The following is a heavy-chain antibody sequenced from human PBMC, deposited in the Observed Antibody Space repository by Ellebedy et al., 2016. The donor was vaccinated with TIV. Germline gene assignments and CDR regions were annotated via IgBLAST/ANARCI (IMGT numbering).Heavy chain of an antibody. D-gene: IGHD3-10*01. CDR1: GFTFSSYA. V-gene: IGHV3-23*01. CDR3: ASSRYHYYVGNTIFAY. J-gene: IGHJ4*02. CDR2: VNAGGLVI. Sequence: GESLKISCAASGFTFSSYAMSWVRQAPGKRLGWVAGVNAGGLVIAYAHSVKARLPISSDNSKNTLDLQMNSLRAEDTAVYYCASSRYHYYVGNTIFAYWGQGTLVTVSS.